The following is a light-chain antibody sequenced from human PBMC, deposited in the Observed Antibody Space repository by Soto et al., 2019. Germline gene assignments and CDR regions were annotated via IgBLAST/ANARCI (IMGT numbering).Light chain of an antibody. CDR3: GSWDSSLSAYV. CDR1: SSNIGGNS. CDR2: DDN. Sequence: QYVLTQPPSVSGSPGQKVTISFSGSSSNIGGNSVSWYQQLPGTAPKLLIYDDNKRPSGIPDRFSGSKSGTSATLGITGFQTGDEADYYCGSWDSSLSAYVFGTGTNVTVL. J-gene: IGLJ1*01. V-gene: IGLV1-51*01.